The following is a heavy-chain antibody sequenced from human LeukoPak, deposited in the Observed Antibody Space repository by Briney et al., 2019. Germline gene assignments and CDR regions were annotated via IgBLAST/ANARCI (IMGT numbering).Heavy chain of an antibody. V-gene: IGHV4-4*07. Sequence: SETLSLTCAVSGGSISSYYWSWIRQPAGKGLEWTGRIYTSGSTSYNPSLKSRVTMSVDTSKNQFSLKLTSVTAADMAVYYCARHTHGSILPLDYWGQGTLVTVSS. D-gene: IGHD6-13*01. J-gene: IGHJ4*02. CDR3: ARHTHGSILPLDY. CDR2: IYTSGST. CDR1: GGSISSYY.